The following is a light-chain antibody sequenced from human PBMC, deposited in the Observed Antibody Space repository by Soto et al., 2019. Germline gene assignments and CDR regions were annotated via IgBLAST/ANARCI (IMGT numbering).Light chain of an antibody. CDR1: SSDVGGYSY. V-gene: IGLV2-8*01. CDR2: EVT. J-gene: IGLJ2*01. CDR3: ISYAAGNNYLV. Sequence: QSALTQPPSASGSPGQSVAISCTGTSSDVGGYSYVSWYQQHPGKAPKLMIYEVTKRPSGVPDRFSGSKSGNTASLTVSGLQAEDEADYYCISYAAGNNYLVFGGGTKVTVL.